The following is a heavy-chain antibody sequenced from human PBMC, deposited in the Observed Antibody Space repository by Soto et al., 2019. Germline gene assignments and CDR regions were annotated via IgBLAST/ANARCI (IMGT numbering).Heavy chain of an antibody. CDR2: ISYDGNNK. Sequence: QVQLVESGGGVVRPGRSLRLSCAASGFTFSTYGMHWVRQAPGKGLEWVAVISYDGNNKYYADSVKGRFTISRDNSRKTLNLQMSSLRAEDTAVYYCAKGVSVVVVTASSRNYFDHWGQGTLVAVSS. J-gene: IGHJ4*02. CDR3: AKGVSVVVVTASSRNYFDH. D-gene: IGHD2-21*02. V-gene: IGHV3-30*18. CDR1: GFTFSTYG.